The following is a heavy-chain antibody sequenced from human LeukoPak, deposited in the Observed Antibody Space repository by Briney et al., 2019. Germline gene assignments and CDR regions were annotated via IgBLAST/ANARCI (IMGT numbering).Heavy chain of an antibody. CDR2: IKQDGSEK. CDR1: GFTFSSYW. Sequence: GGSLRLSCAASGFTFSSYWMSWVRQAPGKGLEWVANIKQDGSEKYYVDSVKGRFTISRDNAKNSLYLQMNSLRAEDTAVYYCARDHTTHYGDYYYYYGMDVWGQGTTVTVSS. J-gene: IGHJ6*02. D-gene: IGHD4-17*01. V-gene: IGHV3-7*01. CDR3: ARDHTTHYGDYYYYYGMDV.